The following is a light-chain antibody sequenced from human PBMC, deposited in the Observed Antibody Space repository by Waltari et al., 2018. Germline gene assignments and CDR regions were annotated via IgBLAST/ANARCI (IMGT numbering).Light chain of an antibody. CDR2: GVS. Sequence: ELVLTQSPGTLSLSPGESAALSCRASQSVSSAYLAWYQQKPGQSPRLLIYGVSSRASGIPDRFSGSGSGTDFTLTISRLEPEDFAVYYCQHYGNSLYTFGQGTKLEIK. J-gene: IGKJ2*01. CDR1: QSVSSAY. CDR3: QHYGNSLYT. V-gene: IGKV3-20*01.